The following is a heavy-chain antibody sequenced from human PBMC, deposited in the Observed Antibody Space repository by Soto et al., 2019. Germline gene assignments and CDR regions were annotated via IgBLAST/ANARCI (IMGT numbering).Heavy chain of an antibody. CDR3: ARVQLPGPGLNWFDT. J-gene: IGHJ5*02. CDR1: GFTFSSYW. CDR2: INSDGSST. D-gene: IGHD1-1*01. V-gene: IGHV3-74*01. Sequence: PVGSLRLSCTSSGFTFSSYWMHLVRHSPGKGLVWVSRINSDGSSTSYADSVKGRFTISRDNAKNTLYLQMNSLRAEDTAVYYCARVQLPGPGLNWFDTWGQGTLVTVSS.